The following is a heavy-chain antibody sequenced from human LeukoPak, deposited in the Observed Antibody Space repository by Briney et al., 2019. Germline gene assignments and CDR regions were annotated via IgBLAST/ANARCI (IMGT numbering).Heavy chain of an antibody. J-gene: IGHJ6*03. V-gene: IGHV1-69*05. CDR3: ARGSITIFGVVIMGYYYYYMDV. CDR2: IIPIFGTA. D-gene: IGHD3-3*01. Sequence: SSVKVSCEXSGGTFSSYAISWVRQAPGQGLERMGRIIPIFGTANYSQKFQGRVTITTDESTSTAYMELSSLRSEDTAVYYCARGSITIFGVVIMGYYYYYMDVWGKGTTVTVSS. CDR1: GGTFSSYA.